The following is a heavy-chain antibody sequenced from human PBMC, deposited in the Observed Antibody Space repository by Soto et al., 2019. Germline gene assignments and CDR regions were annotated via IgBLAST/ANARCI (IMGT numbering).Heavy chain of an antibody. V-gene: IGHV4-31*03. D-gene: IGHD1-26*01. Sequence: PSETLSLTCTVSGGPFSSGGYYWSWIRQEPGKGLEWIGYIYQNGDTSYNPSLKSRVTISVDTSKNQFSLKLSSVTAADTAVYYCASGSSAFDPWGQGTLVTVSS. CDR3: ASGSSAFDP. CDR2: IYQNGDT. CDR1: GGPFSSGGYY. J-gene: IGHJ5*02.